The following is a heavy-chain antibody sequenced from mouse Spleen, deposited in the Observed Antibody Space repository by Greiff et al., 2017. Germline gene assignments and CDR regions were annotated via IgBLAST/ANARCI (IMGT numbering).Heavy chain of an antibody. D-gene: IGHD3-2*01. Sequence: VKLQQSGAELVRPGASVTLSCKASGYTFTDYEMHWVKQTPVHGLEWIGAIDPETGGTAYNQKFKGKAILTADKSSSTAYMELRSLTSEDSAVYYCTRGGQLGLLYYFDYWGQGTTLTVSS. V-gene: IGHV1-15*01. CDR3: TRGGQLGLLYYFDY. CDR1: GYTFTDYE. CDR2: IDPETGGT. J-gene: IGHJ2*01.